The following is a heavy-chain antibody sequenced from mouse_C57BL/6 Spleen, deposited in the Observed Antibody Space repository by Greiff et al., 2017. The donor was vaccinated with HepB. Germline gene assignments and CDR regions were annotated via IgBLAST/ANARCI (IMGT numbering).Heavy chain of an antibody. CDR3: ARGHYSNLYAMDY. D-gene: IGHD2-5*01. CDR2: IDPNSGGT. Sequence: QVQLKQPGAELVKPGASVKLSCKASGYTFTSYWMHWVKQRPGRGLEWIGRIDPNSGGTKYNEKFKSKATLTVDKPSSTAYMQLSSLTSEDSAVYYCARGHYSNLYAMDYWGQGTSVTVSS. J-gene: IGHJ4*01. V-gene: IGHV1-72*01. CDR1: GYTFTSYW.